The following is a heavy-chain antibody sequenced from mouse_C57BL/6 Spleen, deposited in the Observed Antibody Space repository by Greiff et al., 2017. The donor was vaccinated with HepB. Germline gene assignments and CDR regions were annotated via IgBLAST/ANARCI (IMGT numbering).Heavy chain of an antibody. CDR3: ASFITTAKYAMDY. D-gene: IGHD1-1*01. J-gene: IGHJ4*01. Sequence: QVQLQQPGAELVMPGASVKLSCKASGYTFTSYWMHWVKQRPGQGLEWIGEIDPSDSYTNYNQKFKGNSTLTVDKSSSTAYMQLSSLTSEDSAVYYCASFITTAKYAMDYWGQGTSVTVSS. V-gene: IGHV1-69*01. CDR1: GYTFTSYW. CDR2: IDPSDSYT.